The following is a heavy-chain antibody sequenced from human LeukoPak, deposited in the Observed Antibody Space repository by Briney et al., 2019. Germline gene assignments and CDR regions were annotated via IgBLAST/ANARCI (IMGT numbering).Heavy chain of an antibody. CDR1: GFTFSSYA. J-gene: IGHJ1*01. D-gene: IGHD2-15*01. CDR2: ISGSGGST. V-gene: IGHV3-23*01. Sequence: GGSLRLSCAASGFTFSSYAMSWVRQAPGKGLEWVSAISGSGGSTYYADSVKSRFTISRDNSKNTLYLQMNSLRAEDTAVYYCAKFCSGGSCYSYFQHWGQGTLVTVSS. CDR3: AKFCSGGSCYSYFQH.